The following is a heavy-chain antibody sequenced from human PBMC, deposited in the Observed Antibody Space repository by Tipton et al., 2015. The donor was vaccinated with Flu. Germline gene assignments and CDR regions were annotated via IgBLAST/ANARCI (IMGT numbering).Heavy chain of an antibody. D-gene: IGHD3-10*01. V-gene: IGHV1-46*02. CDR1: GYTFNNYD. Sequence: QVQLVQSGAEVKKPGASVKVSCKASGYTFNNYDINWVRQAPGQGLEWMGIIYPSGGGTTYAQRFKGRVTLTRDKSTNTVYMELSSLRSDDTAFYYCARDRGFGAYTFDYWGQGTLVTVAS. J-gene: IGHJ4*02. CDR3: ARDRGFGAYTFDY. CDR2: IYPSGGGT.